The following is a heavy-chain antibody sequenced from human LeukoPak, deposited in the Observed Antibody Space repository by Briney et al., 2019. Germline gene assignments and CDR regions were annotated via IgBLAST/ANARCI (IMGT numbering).Heavy chain of an antibody. CDR3: AKGRLRSAPYYMDV. D-gene: IGHD5-12*01. CDR2: ISGSGGST. Sequence: GGSLRLSCAASGFTFSSYAMSWVRQAPGKGLEWVSAISGSGGSTYYADSVKGRFTISGDNSKNTLCLQMNSLRAEDTAVYYCAKGRLRSAPYYMDVWGKGTTVTVSS. V-gene: IGHV3-23*01. CDR1: GFTFSSYA. J-gene: IGHJ6*03.